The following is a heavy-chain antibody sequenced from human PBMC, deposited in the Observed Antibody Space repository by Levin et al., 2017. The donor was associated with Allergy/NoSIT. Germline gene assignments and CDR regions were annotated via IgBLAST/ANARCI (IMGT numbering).Heavy chain of an antibody. V-gene: IGHV4-31*03. J-gene: IGHJ6*03. D-gene: IGHD3-3*01. Sequence: KASETLSLTCTVSGGSISSGGYYWSWIRQHPGTGLEWIGYIYYSGSTYYNPSLKSRVTISVDTSKNQFSLKLSSVTAADTAVYYCARVGREYYDFWSGYHYLGNQYYYYMDVWGKGTTVTVSS. CDR3: ARVGREYYDFWSGYHYLGNQYYYYMDV. CDR2: IYYSGST. CDR1: GGSISSGGYY.